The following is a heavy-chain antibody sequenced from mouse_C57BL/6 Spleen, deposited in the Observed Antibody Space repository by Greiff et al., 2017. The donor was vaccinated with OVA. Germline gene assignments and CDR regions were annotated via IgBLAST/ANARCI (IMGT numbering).Heavy chain of an antibody. V-gene: IGHV1-61*01. CDR3: FYYDYDYAMDY. CDR1: GYTFTSYW. Sequence: VQLQQSGAELVRPGSSVKLSCKASGYTFTSYWMDWVKQRPGQGLEWIGNIYPSDSETHYNQKFKDKATLTVDKSSSTAYMQLSSLTSEDSAVYYCFYYDYDYAMDYWGQGTSVTVSS. CDR2: IYPSDSET. D-gene: IGHD2-4*01. J-gene: IGHJ4*01.